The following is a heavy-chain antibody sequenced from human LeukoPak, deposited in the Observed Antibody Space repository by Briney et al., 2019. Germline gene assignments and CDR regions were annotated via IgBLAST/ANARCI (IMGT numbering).Heavy chain of an antibody. J-gene: IGHJ4*02. Sequence: GGSLRLSCAASGFTFSTYGFSWVRQAPGKGLEWVSAISGSGGSTYYADSVKGRFTISRDNSKNTLYLQMNSLRAEDTAVYYCAKRSYSLILFTPHLDYWGQGTLVTVSS. CDR3: AKRSYSLILFTPHLDY. D-gene: IGHD2-15*01. CDR1: GFTFSTYG. CDR2: ISGSGGST. V-gene: IGHV3-23*01.